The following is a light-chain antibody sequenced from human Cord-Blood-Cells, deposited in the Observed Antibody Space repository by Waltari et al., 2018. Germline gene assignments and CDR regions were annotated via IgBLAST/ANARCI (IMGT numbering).Light chain of an antibody. V-gene: IGKV3-15*01. Sequence: EIVMTQSPATLSVSPGERATLSCRASQSVSSNLAWYQQKPGQAPRLLIYGASTRATGIPARFRGSGSGTEFTLTISILQSEDFAVYYGQQYNNWPWTFGQGTKVEIK. CDR3: QQYNNWPWT. CDR1: QSVSSN. J-gene: IGKJ1*01. CDR2: GAS.